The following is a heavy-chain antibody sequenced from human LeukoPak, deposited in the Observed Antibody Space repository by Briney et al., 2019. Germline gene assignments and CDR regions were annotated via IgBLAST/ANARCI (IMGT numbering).Heavy chain of an antibody. CDR2: INHSGST. V-gene: IGHV4-34*01. Sequence: SETLSLTCAVYGGSFSGYYWSWIRQPPGKGLEWIGEINHSGSTNYNPSLKSRVTISVDTSKNQFSLKLSSVTAADTAVYYCARVSTSWYQDWYFDLWGRGTLVTVSS. D-gene: IGHD6-13*01. J-gene: IGHJ2*01. CDR1: GGSFSGYY. CDR3: ARVSTSWYQDWYFDL.